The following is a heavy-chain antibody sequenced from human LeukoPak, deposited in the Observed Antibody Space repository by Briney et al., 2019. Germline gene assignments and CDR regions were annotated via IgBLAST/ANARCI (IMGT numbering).Heavy chain of an antibody. CDR2: INHSVST. D-gene: IGHD4-17*01. CDR3: ARHYGDYGGPAGFDY. Sequence: TSETLSLTCAVYGGSFSGYYWSWLRQPPGKGLEWIGEINHSVSTNYNPSLKSRVTISVDTSKNQFSLKLSSVTAADTAVYYCARHYGDYGGPAGFDYWGQGTLVTVSS. CDR1: GGSFSGYY. V-gene: IGHV4-34*01. J-gene: IGHJ4*02.